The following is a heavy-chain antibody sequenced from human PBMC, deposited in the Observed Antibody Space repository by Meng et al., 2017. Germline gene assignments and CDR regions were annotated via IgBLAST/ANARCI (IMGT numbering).Heavy chain of an antibody. CDR1: GLRFTDAW. Sequence: EVQLVGCGGGLVKPGGSLRLSCVASGLRFTDAWMSGVRQAPGKGLEWVGRIKRNRDGGTIDYAARVKGRFTISRDESKNTLYLQMDSLITEDTAVYFCATGAAAADHWGQGTLVTVSS. J-gene: IGHJ4*02. CDR2: IKRNRDGGTI. D-gene: IGHD6-13*01. V-gene: IGHV3-15*01. CDR3: ATGAAAADH.